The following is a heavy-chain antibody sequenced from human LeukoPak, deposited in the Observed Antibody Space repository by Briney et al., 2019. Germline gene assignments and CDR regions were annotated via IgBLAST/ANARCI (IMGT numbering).Heavy chain of an antibody. V-gene: IGHV4-59*08. CDR1: GGSISSYY. CDR3: ARHFDC. Sequence: SETLSLTCTVSGGSISSYYWSWIRQPPGKGLGWIGSIYYTGSTNYNPSLKSRVTMSVDTSKNQFSLNLYSVSAADTAVYYCARHFDCWGQGTLVTVSS. J-gene: IGHJ4*02. CDR2: IYYTGST.